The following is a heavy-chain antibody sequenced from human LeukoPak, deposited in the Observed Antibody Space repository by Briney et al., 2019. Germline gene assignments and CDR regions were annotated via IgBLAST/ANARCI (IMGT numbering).Heavy chain of an antibody. D-gene: IGHD5/OR15-5a*01. V-gene: IGHV4-4*07. J-gene: IGHJ3*02. Sequence: SETLSLTCTVSGGSITSKHWSWIRQPAGKGLEWIGRIQTTGNTNYNPTLESRVIMSVDTSKNQLSLKLTSVTAADTAVYYCAREASLGAYAFDIWGQGTMVTVPS. CDR1: GGSITSKH. CDR2: IQTTGNT. CDR3: AREASLGAYAFDI.